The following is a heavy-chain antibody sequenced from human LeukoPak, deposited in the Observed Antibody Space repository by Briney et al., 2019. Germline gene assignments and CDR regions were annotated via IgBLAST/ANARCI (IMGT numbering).Heavy chain of an antibody. D-gene: IGHD3-22*01. Sequence: GGSLRLSCAASGFTFSSYWMHWVRQAPGKGLVWVSRINIDGSRTDYADSVKGRFTISRDNARNILYLQMNSLRAVDTAVYYCARVDGSGNSVFDYWGQGTLVTASS. CDR3: ARVDGSGNSVFDY. CDR1: GFTFSSYW. CDR2: INIDGSRT. J-gene: IGHJ4*02. V-gene: IGHV3-74*01.